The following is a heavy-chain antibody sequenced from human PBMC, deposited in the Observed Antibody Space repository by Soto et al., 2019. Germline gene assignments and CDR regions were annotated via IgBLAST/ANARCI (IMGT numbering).Heavy chain of an antibody. CDR2: IWYDGSNS. CDR3: AREGVDTAMAAFDY. Sequence: QVKLGESGGGVVQPGKSLRVSYAASGFTFSRYGMHWVRQAPGKGLEWVAVIWYDGSNSYYGDAVKGRFTVSRDNYKNTLYLEMRSLRVEDTAVYYCAREGVDTAMAAFDYWGQGTLVTVSS. CDR1: GFTFSRYG. V-gene: IGHV3-33*01. J-gene: IGHJ4*02. D-gene: IGHD5-18*01.